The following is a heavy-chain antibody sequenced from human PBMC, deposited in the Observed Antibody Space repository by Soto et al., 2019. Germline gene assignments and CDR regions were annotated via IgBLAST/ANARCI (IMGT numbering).Heavy chain of an antibody. CDR3: ASYTYYYDNRGRLNNWFDP. V-gene: IGHV4-30-4*01. CDR1: GGSISSGDYY. J-gene: IGHJ5*02. D-gene: IGHD3-22*01. CDR2: IYYSGST. Sequence: SETLSLTCTVSGGSISSGDYYWSWIRQPPGKGLEWIGYIYYSGSTYYNPSLKSRVTISVDTSKNQFSLKLSSVTAADTAVYYCASYTYYYDNRGRLNNWFDPWGQGTLVTVSS.